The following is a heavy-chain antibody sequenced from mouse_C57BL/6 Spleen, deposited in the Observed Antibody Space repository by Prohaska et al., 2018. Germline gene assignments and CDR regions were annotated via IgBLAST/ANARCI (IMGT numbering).Heavy chain of an antibody. J-gene: IGHJ1*03. Sequence: QVQLQQPGAELVMPGASVKLSCKDSGYTFTSYWMHWVKQRPGQGLEWIGEIDPSDSYTNYNQKFQGKATLTVDKSSSTAYMQLSSLTSEDSAVYYCARLGTGTKGYFDVWGTGTTVTVSS. CDR2: IDPSDSYT. V-gene: IGHV1-69*01. CDR1: GYTFTSYW. D-gene: IGHD4-1*01. CDR3: ARLGTGTKGYFDV.